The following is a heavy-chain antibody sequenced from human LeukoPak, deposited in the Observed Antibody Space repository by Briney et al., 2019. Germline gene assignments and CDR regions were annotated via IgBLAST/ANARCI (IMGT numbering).Heavy chain of an antibody. V-gene: IGHV3-48*03. J-gene: IGHJ4*02. CDR3: VRDYVWGTSESDY. Sequence: GGSLRLSCAASGFTFSDYEMNWVRQAPGKGLEWVSYISSSGSTIYYADSVKGRFTISRDNAKNSLYLQMNSLRAEDTAVYYCVRDYVWGTSESDYWGQGILVTVSS. CDR2: ISSSGSTI. CDR1: GFTFSDYE. D-gene: IGHD3-16*01.